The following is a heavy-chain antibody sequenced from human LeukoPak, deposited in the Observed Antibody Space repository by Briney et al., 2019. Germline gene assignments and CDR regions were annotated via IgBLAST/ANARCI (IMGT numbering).Heavy chain of an antibody. CDR1: GGSISSSSYY. CDR3: ARQVAAPSTTFQNFDY. J-gene: IGHJ4*02. V-gene: IGHV4-39*01. Sequence: SETLSLTCTVSGGSISSSSYYWGWIRQPPGKGLEWIGSIYYSASTYYNPSLKSRVTISVATPKNHFSLKLISVTAAATAVYYCARQVAAPSTTFQNFDYWGQGTLVTVS. CDR2: IYYSAST. D-gene: IGHD6-6*01.